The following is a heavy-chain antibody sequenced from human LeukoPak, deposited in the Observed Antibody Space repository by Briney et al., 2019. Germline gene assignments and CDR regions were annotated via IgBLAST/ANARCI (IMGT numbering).Heavy chain of an antibody. D-gene: IGHD2-15*01. J-gene: IGHJ6*02. CDR2: VLNTGTT. Sequence: SETLSLTCSVSGGSISSFYWNWIRQPAGKGLEWIGRVLNTGTTNYNPSLKSRVTMSLDTSKSQFSLSLSSVTAADTAIYWCAKSGDFYFGMDIWGQGTTVTASS. CDR3: AKSGDFYFGMDI. CDR1: GGSISSFY. V-gene: IGHV4-4*07.